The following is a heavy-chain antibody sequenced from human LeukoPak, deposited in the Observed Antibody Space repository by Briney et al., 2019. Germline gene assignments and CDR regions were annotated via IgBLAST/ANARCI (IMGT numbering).Heavy chain of an antibody. Sequence: PGGSLRLSCAASGFTFSSHAMHWVRQAPGKGLEWVAVISYDGRSKDYADSVKGRFTISRDNSKNTLYLQMNSLRAEDAAVFYCARSAGDPHAFDVWGQGTMVTVSS. D-gene: IGHD4-17*01. CDR1: GFTFSSHA. V-gene: IGHV3-30*04. CDR2: ISYDGRSK. J-gene: IGHJ3*01. CDR3: ARSAGDPHAFDV.